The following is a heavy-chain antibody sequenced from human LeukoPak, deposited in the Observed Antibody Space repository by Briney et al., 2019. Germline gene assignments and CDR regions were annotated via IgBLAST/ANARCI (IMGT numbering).Heavy chain of an antibody. D-gene: IGHD5-24*01. Sequence: GASVKVSCKASGYTFTGYYMHWLRQAPGQGLEWMGRINPNSGGTNYAQKFQGRVTMTRDTSINTAYMEVSRLRSDDTAIYYCARDLGRDGYNYYSWGQGTLVTVSS. CDR3: ARDLGRDGYNYYS. V-gene: IGHV1-2*06. J-gene: IGHJ4*02. CDR1: GYTFTGYY. CDR2: INPNSGGT.